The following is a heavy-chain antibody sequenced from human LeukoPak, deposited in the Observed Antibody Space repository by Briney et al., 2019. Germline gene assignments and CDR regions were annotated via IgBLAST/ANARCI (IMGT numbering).Heavy chain of an antibody. Sequence: GGSLRLSCAASGFTFSSYGMHWVSQAPGKGLEWVAVISYDGSNKYYADSVKGRFTISRDNSKNTLYLQMNSLRAEDTAVYYCALDSSGYFHAFDIWGQGTMVTVSS. CDR2: ISYDGSNK. CDR3: ALDSSGYFHAFDI. V-gene: IGHV3-30*03. CDR1: GFTFSSYG. J-gene: IGHJ3*02. D-gene: IGHD3-22*01.